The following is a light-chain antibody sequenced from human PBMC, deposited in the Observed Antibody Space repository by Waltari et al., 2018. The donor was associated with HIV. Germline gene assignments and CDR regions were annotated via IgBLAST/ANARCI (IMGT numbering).Light chain of an antibody. CDR1: DSDFGLYNF. V-gene: IGLV2-14*03. CDR2: DVD. J-gene: IGLJ3*02. Sequence: AVTPPASVSGLPGQSTTISCTGGDSDFGLYNFVSWYQQHSGKPPKLILYDVDSRASGVSDRFSGSMSGNTASLTISGLRAEDEAHYYCASFTGDNTVMFGGGTEVTVL. CDR3: ASFTGDNTVM.